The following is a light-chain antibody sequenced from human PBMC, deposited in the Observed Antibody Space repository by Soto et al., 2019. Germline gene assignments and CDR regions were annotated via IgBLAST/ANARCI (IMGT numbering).Light chain of an antibody. V-gene: IGKV1-12*01. CDR3: QQANSFPLT. Sequence: DIQMTQLPSSMSASVGDRVTITCRASQGISRWLAWYHQKPGKAPNLLIYSASTLHSGVPSRFSGSGSGTDFTLTISSLQPEDFGTYYCQQANSFPLTFGPGTKVHMK. J-gene: IGKJ3*01. CDR2: SAS. CDR1: QGISRW.